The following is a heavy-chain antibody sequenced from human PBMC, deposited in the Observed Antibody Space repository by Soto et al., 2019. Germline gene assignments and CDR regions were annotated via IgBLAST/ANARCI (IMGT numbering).Heavy chain of an antibody. Sequence: EVQLLESGGGLVQPGGSLRLSCAASGFTFSSYAMSWVRQAPGKGLEWVSAISGSGGSTYYADSVKGRFTISIDNAKNPLELQMDSLRAQDQAVYYCAKHRLSGNLNWFDPWGQGTLVTVSS. CDR1: GFTFSSYA. J-gene: IGHJ5*02. CDR2: ISGSGGST. D-gene: IGHD2-21*02. CDR3: AKHRLSGNLNWFDP. V-gene: IGHV3-23*01.